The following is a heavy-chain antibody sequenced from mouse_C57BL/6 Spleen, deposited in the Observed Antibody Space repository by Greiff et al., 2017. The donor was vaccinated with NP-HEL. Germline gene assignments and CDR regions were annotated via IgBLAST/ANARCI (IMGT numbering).Heavy chain of an antibody. CDR2: INYDGSST. J-gene: IGHJ3*01. CDR1: GFTFSDYY. CDR3: ARDEGYGNFLFAY. V-gene: IGHV5-16*01. Sequence: EVKLMESEGGLVQPGSSMKLSCTASGFTFSDYYMAWVRQVPEKGLEWVANINYDGSSTYYLDSLKSRFIISRDNAKNILYLQMSSLKSEDTATYYCARDEGYGNFLFAYWGQGTLVTVSA. D-gene: IGHD2-1*01.